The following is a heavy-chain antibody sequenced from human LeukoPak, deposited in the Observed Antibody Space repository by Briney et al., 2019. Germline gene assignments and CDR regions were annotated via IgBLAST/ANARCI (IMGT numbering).Heavy chain of an antibody. V-gene: IGHV4-38-2*02. Sequence: SETLSLTCTVSGYSISNGYYWGWLRQPPGKGLEWVGIISHRGSTYYNPSLRSRITISLDRSKQKFSLKVTSVSAADTAVYFCARGAEYYAIWRGYAGYSDYWGKGISVTVSS. CDR3: ARGAEYYAIWRGYAGYSDY. D-gene: IGHD3-3*01. CDR2: ISHRGST. J-gene: IGHJ4*02. CDR1: GYSISNGYY.